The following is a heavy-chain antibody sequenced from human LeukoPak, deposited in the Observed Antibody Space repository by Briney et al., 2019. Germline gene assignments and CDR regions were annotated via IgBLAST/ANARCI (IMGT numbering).Heavy chain of an antibody. Sequence: GASVKVSCKASGGTFSSYAISWVRQAPGQGLEWMGGIIPIFGTANYAQKFQGRVTITTDESTSTAYMELSSLRSEDTAVYYCARDYYGSGSPLDHWGQGTLVTVSS. CDR3: ARDYYGSGSPLDH. CDR2: IIPIFGTA. CDR1: GGTFSSYA. J-gene: IGHJ4*02. V-gene: IGHV1-69*05. D-gene: IGHD3-10*01.